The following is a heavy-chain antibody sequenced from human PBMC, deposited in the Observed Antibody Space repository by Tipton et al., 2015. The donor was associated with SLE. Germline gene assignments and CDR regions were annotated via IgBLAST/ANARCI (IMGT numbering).Heavy chain of an antibody. V-gene: IGHV4-34*01. CDR2: IADTGSP. D-gene: IGHD6-19*01. Sequence: TLSLTCAVYGGAFRGYHWTWIRQPPGQGLEWIGGIADTGSPNYNPSLKSRVNISLDTSKSQFSLILNSLPAADTAVYYCARGPFQRWPPGAYWGQGTLVTVSS. CDR3: ARGPFQRWPPGAY. J-gene: IGHJ4*02. CDR1: GGAFRGYH.